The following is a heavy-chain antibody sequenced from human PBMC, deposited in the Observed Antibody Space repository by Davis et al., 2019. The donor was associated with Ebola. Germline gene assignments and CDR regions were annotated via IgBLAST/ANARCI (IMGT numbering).Heavy chain of an antibody. CDR1: GYSFSNHW. Sequence: GESLKISCKGSGYSFSNHWIAWVRQMPGKGLEWLGIMYPGDSDTRYSPSFQGQVTISADKSISTAYLQWSSLKASDTAMYYCARSYSGYDQSYYGMDVWGQGTTVTVSS. V-gene: IGHV5-51*01. J-gene: IGHJ6*02. D-gene: IGHD5-12*01. CDR3: ARSYSGYDQSYYGMDV. CDR2: MYPGDSDT.